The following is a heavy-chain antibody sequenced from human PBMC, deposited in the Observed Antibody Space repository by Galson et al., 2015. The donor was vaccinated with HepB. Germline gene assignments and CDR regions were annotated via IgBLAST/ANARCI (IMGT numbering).Heavy chain of an antibody. Sequence: SLRLSCAASGFTFSNAWMSWVRQAPGKGLEWVGRIKSKTDGGTTDYAAPVKGRFTISRDDSKNTLYLQMNSLKTEDTAVYYCARDQTMIVGSTACFDYWGQGTLVTVSS. CDR3: ARDQTMIVGSTACFDY. D-gene: IGHD3-22*01. CDR2: IKSKTDGGTT. V-gene: IGHV3-15*01. CDR1: GFTFSNAW. J-gene: IGHJ4*02.